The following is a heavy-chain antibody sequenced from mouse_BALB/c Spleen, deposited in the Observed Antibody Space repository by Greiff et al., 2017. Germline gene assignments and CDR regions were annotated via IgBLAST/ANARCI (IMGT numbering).Heavy chain of an antibody. CDR1: GFNIKDTY. CDR3: ASIWDYFDY. J-gene: IGHJ2*01. CDR2: IDPANGNT. V-gene: IGHV14-3*02. D-gene: IGHD4-1*01. Sequence: VQLQQSGAELVKPGASVKLSCTASGFNIKDTYMPWVKQRPEQGLEWIGRIDPANGNTKYDPKFQGKATITADTSSNTAYLQLSSLTSEDTAVYYCASIWDYFDYWGQGTTLTVSS.